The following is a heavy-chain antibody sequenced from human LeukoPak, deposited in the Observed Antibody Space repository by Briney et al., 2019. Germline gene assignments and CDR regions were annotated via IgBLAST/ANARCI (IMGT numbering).Heavy chain of an antibody. CDR2: INAGNGNT. V-gene: IGHV1-3*01. D-gene: IGHD3-10*01. Sequence: GASVKVSCKASGYTFTSYAMHWVRQAPGQRLEWMGWINAGNGNTKYSQKFQGRVTITRDTSASTAYMELSSLRSEDTAVYYCARVAMVRGVTYFDYWGQGTLVTVSS. J-gene: IGHJ4*02. CDR3: ARVAMVRGVTYFDY. CDR1: GYTFTSYA.